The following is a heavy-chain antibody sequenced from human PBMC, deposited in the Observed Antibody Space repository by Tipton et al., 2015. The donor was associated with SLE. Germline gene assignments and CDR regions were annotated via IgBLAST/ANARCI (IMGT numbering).Heavy chain of an antibody. CDR1: GFTFDDYA. CDR3: ARGLASDFWSGYPGYYFDY. V-gene: IGHV4-59*01. D-gene: IGHD3-3*01. J-gene: IGHJ4*02. CDR2: IYYSGST. Sequence: LRLSCAASGFTFDDYAMHWVRQPPGKGLEWIGYIYYSGSTNYNPSLKSRVTISVDTSKNQFSLKLSSVTAADTAVYYCARGLASDFWSGYPGYYFDYWGQGTLVTVSS.